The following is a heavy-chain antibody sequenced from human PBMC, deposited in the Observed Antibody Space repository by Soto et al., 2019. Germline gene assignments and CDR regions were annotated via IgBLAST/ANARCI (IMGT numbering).Heavy chain of an antibody. CDR1: GFSLSTSGVG. V-gene: IGHV2-5*02. J-gene: IGHJ4*02. CDR3: ALHSKSRTILPFDY. D-gene: IGHD2-2*01. CDR2: IYWDDDK. Sequence: QITLKESGPTLVKPTQTLTLTCTFSGFSLSTSGVGVGWIRQPPGKALEWLALIYWDDDKRYSPSLKSRLTITKDTSKHHVVLTMTNMDPVDPATHYCALHSKSRTILPFDYWGQGTLVTVSS.